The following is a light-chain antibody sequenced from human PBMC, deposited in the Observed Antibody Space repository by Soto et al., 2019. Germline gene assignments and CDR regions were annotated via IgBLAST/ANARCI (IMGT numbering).Light chain of an antibody. CDR2: DAS. J-gene: IGKJ1*01. CDR3: QQYNSYWT. CDR1: QSISSW. V-gene: IGKV1-5*01. Sequence: DIQMTQSPSTLYASVGDRVTITCRASQSISSWLAWYQQKPGKAPKLLIYDASNLESGVPSRFSGSRSGTEFTLTISSLQPDDFATYYCQQYNSYWTFGQGTKVDIK.